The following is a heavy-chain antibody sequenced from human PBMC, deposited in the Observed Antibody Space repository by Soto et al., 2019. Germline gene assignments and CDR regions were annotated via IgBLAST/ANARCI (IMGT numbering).Heavy chain of an antibody. V-gene: IGHV4-4*02. Sequence: QVQLQESGPGLVKPSETLSLTCAVYGGSISSNKWWSCVRQPPGKGLEWIGEIYHSGSTNYNPSLKSRVTISLDKSKNQFSLKLTSVTAADSAVYYCARDDHIVVVPTSLGAMDVWGQGTTVTVSS. CDR3: ARDDHIVVVPTSLGAMDV. CDR2: IYHSGST. CDR1: GGSISSNKW. J-gene: IGHJ6*02. D-gene: IGHD2-2*01.